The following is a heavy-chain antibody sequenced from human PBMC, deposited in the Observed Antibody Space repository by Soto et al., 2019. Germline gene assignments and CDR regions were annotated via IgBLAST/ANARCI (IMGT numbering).Heavy chain of an antibody. V-gene: IGHV1-69*13. Sequence: ASVKVSCKASGGTFSSYAISWVRQAPGQGLEWMGGIIPIFGTANYAQKFQGRVTITADESTSTAYMELSSLRSEDTAVYYCARVLNYYDSSGPYYFDYWGQGTLVTVSS. CDR3: ARVLNYYDSSGPYYFDY. CDR1: GGTFSSYA. CDR2: IIPIFGTA. J-gene: IGHJ4*02. D-gene: IGHD3-22*01.